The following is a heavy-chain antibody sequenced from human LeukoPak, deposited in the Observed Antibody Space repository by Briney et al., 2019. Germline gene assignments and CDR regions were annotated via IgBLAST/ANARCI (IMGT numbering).Heavy chain of an antibody. J-gene: IGHJ4*02. Sequence: GGSLRLPCAASGFTFSSYGMHWVRQAPGKGLEWVAVIWYDGSNKYYADSVKGRFTISRDNSKNTLYLQMNSLRAEDTAVYYCARDIDKYSSGWPLDYWGQGTLVTVSS. CDR3: ARDIDKYSSGWPLDY. CDR2: IWYDGSNK. V-gene: IGHV3-33*01. D-gene: IGHD6-19*01. CDR1: GFTFSSYG.